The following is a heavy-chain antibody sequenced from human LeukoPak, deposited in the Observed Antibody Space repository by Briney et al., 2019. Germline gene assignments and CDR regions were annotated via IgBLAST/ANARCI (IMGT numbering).Heavy chain of an antibody. CDR3: ARGSPDSSGYYSAFDI. Sequence: ASVKVSCKASGYTFTSYYMHWVRQAPGQGLEWMGIITPSGGSTSYAQKFQGRVTMTRDTSTSTVYLELSSLRSEDTAVYYCARGSPDSSGYYSAFDIWGQGTMVTVSS. CDR2: ITPSGGST. J-gene: IGHJ3*02. CDR1: GYTFTSYY. D-gene: IGHD3-22*01. V-gene: IGHV1-46*01.